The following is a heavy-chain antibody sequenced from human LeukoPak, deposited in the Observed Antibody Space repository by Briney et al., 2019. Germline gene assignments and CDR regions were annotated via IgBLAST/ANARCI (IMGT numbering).Heavy chain of an antibody. V-gene: IGHV3-43*02. CDR1: GFTFSSYA. Sequence: PGGSLRLSCAASGFTFSSYAMSWVRQAPGKGLEWVSLISGDGGSTYYADSVKGRFTISRDNSKNSLYLQMNSLRTEDTALYYCAKARSLYYYDSSGYYYDAFDIWGQGTMVTVSS. CDR2: ISGDGGST. D-gene: IGHD3-22*01. J-gene: IGHJ3*02. CDR3: AKARSLYYYDSSGYYYDAFDI.